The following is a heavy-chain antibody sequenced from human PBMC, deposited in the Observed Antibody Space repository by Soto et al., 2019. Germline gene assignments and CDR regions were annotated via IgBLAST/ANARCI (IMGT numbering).Heavy chain of an antibody. Sequence: QVQLVQSGAAVTKPGSSVKVSCKASGGTFSSYAISWVRQAPGQGLEWMGGIIPIFGTANYEQKFQGRVTITAYESTSTSYMELSSLRSEDTAVYYCAREDIVVVPAAMPYYYGMDVWGQGTTVTVSS. J-gene: IGHJ6*02. CDR1: GGTFSSYA. D-gene: IGHD2-2*01. CDR2: IIPIFGTA. CDR3: AREDIVVVPAAMPYYYGMDV. V-gene: IGHV1-69*01.